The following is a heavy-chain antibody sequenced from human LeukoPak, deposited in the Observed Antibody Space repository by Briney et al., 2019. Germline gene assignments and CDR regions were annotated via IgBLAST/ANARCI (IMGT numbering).Heavy chain of an antibody. CDR1: GYKFTNYW. V-gene: IGHV5-51*01. CDR3: ARHGSGSYYNPALDV. J-gene: IGHJ6*02. D-gene: IGHD3-10*01. CDR2: IYPGDSDT. Sequence: GESLKISCKGSGYKFTNYWIGWVRQMPGKGLEWMGIIYPGDSDTRYATSFQGQVTISADKSISTAYLQWSSLKASDTAMYYCARHGSGSYYNPALDVWGQGTTVTVSS.